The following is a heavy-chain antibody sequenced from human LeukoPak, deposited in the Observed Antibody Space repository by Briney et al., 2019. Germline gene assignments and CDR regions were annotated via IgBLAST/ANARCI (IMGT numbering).Heavy chain of an antibody. CDR2: IYSSGST. J-gene: IGHJ4*02. CDR1: GGSISSYY. V-gene: IGHV4-4*07. D-gene: IGHD3-3*01. CDR3: ARESAIFGVFIVAFDY. Sequence: PSETLSLTCTVSGGSISSYYWNWIRQPAGKGLEWIGRIYSSGSTNYNPSLKSRATMSVDTSKNQSSLKLNSVTAADTAVYYCARESAIFGVFIVAFDYWGQGALVTVSS.